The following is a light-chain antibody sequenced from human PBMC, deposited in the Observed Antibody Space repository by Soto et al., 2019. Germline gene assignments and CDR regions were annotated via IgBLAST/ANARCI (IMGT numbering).Light chain of an antibody. J-gene: IGLJ1*01. Sequence: QSALTQPASVSGSPGQSITISCTGTSSDIGDYNYVSWYQQHSGKAPKLMIYDVSNRRSGVSYRFSGSKSGNTASLTISGRQAEDEADYYCSSYTSSSTAVFGTGTKLTVL. CDR2: DVS. CDR3: SSYTSSSTAV. CDR1: SSDIGDYNY. V-gene: IGLV2-14*01.